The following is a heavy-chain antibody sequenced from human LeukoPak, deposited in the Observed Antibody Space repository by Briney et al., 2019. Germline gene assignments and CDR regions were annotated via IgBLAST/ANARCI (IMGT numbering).Heavy chain of an antibody. Sequence: PSETLSLTCTVSGGSISSSSYYWGWIRQPPGKGLEWIGSIYYSGSTYYNPSLKSRVTISVDTSKNQFSLKLSSVTAADTAVYYCASTLPYYYGSGSPYYFDYWGQGTLVTVSS. D-gene: IGHD3-10*01. CDR1: GGSISSSSYY. CDR3: ASTLPYYYGSGSPYYFDY. J-gene: IGHJ4*02. V-gene: IGHV4-39*07. CDR2: IYYSGST.